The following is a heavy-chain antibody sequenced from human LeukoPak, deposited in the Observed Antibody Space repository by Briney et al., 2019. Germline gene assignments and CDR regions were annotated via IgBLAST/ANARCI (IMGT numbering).Heavy chain of an antibody. CDR2: ISYDGSNK. V-gene: IGHV3-30*18. J-gene: IGHJ4*02. D-gene: IGHD2-2*01. Sequence: PGGSLRLSCAASGFTFSSYGMHWVRQAPGKGLEWVAVISYDGSNKYYADSVKGRFTISRDNSKNTLYLQMNSLRAEDTAVYYCAKSGASRVPEIPAAPLDYWGQGTLVTVSS. CDR3: AKSGASRVPEIPAAPLDY. CDR1: GFTFSSYG.